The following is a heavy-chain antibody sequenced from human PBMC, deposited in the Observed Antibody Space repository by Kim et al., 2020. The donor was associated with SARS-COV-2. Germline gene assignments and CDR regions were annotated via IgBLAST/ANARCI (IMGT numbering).Heavy chain of an antibody. J-gene: IGHJ4*02. D-gene: IGHD6-19*01. CDR3: ARGMEQWLVEY. V-gene: IGHV4-39*07. CDR2: IYHSGST. CDR1: GASISSITYY. Sequence: SETLSLTCTVSGASISSITYYWGWIRQPPGKGLEWIGSIYHSGSTYYNPSLKSRVTISVGTSKNQFSLNVTSVTAADTAVYYCARGMEQWLVEYWGQGTL.